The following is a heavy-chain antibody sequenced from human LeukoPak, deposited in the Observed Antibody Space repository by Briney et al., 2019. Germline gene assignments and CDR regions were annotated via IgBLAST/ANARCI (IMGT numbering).Heavy chain of an antibody. CDR1: GGSITSGSYY. CDR3: ARDHGTVALDAFHI. CDR2: IYTSGST. D-gene: IGHD4-11*01. Sequence: PSETLSLTCTVSGGSITSGSYYWSWIRQPAGKGLEWIGRIYTSGSTNYNPSLKSRVTISVDTSKNQFSLKLSSVTAADTAVYYCARDHGTVALDAFHIWGXGTMXTVS. J-gene: IGHJ3*02. V-gene: IGHV4-61*02.